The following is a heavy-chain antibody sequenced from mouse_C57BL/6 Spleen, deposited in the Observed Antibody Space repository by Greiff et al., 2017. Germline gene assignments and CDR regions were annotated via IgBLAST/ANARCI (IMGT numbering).Heavy chain of an antibody. V-gene: IGHV5-6*01. D-gene: IGHD1-1*01. CDR1: GFTFSSYG. Sequence: EVQVVESGGDLVKPGGSLKLSCAASGFTFSSYGMSWVRQTPDKRLEWVATISSGGSYTYYPDSVKGRFTISRDNAKNTLYLQMSSLKSEDTAMYYCASQTTVVANYAMDYWGQGTSVTVSS. CDR2: ISSGGSYT. J-gene: IGHJ4*01. CDR3: ASQTTVVANYAMDY.